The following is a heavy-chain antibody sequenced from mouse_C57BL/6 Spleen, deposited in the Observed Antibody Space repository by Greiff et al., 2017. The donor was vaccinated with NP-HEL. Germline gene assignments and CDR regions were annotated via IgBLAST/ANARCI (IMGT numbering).Heavy chain of an antibody. CDR2: ISSKSSNYAT. CDR3: VRDWEGGDFDY. D-gene: IGHD4-1*01. CDR1: GFTFNTYA. Sequence: EVKLMESGGGLVQPKGSLKLSCAASGFTFNTYAMHWVRQAPGKGLEWVARISSKSSNYATYYADSVKDRFTISRDDSQSMLYLQMNNLKTEDTAMYYCVRDWEGGDFDYWGQGTTLTVSS. V-gene: IGHV10-3*01. J-gene: IGHJ2*01.